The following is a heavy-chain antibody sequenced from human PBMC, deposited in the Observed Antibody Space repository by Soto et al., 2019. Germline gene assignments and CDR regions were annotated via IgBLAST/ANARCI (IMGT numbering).Heavy chain of an antibody. D-gene: IGHD3-10*01. Sequence: QVQLVESGGGVVQPGRSLRLSCAASGFTFSSYGMHWVRQAPGKGLEWVAFISYDGINKYYADSVKGRFTISRDNSKNTLYLQMSSLRAEETAVYYCAKDRWVRQIRSYFDYWGHGTLVTVSS. CDR1: GFTFSSYG. J-gene: IGHJ4*01. CDR3: AKDRWVRQIRSYFDY. CDR2: ISYDGINK. V-gene: IGHV3-30*18.